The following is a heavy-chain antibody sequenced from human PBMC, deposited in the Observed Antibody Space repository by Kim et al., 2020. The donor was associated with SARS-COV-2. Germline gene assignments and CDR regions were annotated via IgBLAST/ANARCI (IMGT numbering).Heavy chain of an antibody. CDR1: GFTFSNAW. Sequence: GGSLRLSCAASGFTFSNAWMSWVRQAPGKGLEWVGRIKSKTDGGTTDYAAPVKGRFTISRDDSKNTLYLQMNSLKTEDTAVYYCTTETMIVVVTQDYWGQRTLVTVSS. D-gene: IGHD3-22*01. CDR3: TTETMIVVVTQDY. CDR2: IKSKTDGGTT. V-gene: IGHV3-15*01. J-gene: IGHJ4*02.